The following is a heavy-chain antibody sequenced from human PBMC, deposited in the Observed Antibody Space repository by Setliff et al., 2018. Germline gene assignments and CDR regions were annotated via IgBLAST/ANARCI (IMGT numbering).Heavy chain of an antibody. Sequence: SETLSLTCAVYGGSFSGYYWSWIRQPPGKGLEWIGEINHSGSTNYNPSLKSRVTISVDTSKNQFSLKLSSVTAADTAVYYCARGRGPPTIFGLPTGSKGYMDVWGEGTTVTVSS. D-gene: IGHD3-3*01. J-gene: IGHJ6*03. CDR2: INHSGST. V-gene: IGHV4-34*01. CDR1: GGSFSGYY. CDR3: ARGRGPPTIFGLPTGSKGYMDV.